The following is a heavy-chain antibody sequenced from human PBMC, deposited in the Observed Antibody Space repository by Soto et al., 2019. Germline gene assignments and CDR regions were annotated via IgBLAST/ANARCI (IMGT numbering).Heavy chain of an antibody. Sequence: PPETLSLTWTVSGASISMATHYCDWLRQQPGKGLEWIGYVSSSGNSYYSPSNKSRVFMSIDTSKNLISLKLSSVTAADTAIYYYVERLTSSYNCFDSWGQGTQVTVSS. D-gene: IGHD1-26*01. CDR2: VSSSGNS. CDR1: GASISMATHY. V-gene: IGHV4-31*06. CDR3: VERLTSSYNCFDS. J-gene: IGHJ5*01.